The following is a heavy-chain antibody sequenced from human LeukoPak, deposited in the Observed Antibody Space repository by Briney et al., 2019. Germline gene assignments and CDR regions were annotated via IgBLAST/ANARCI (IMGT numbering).Heavy chain of an antibody. J-gene: IGHJ3*02. CDR2: IYYNGKT. V-gene: IGHV4-39*07. Sequence: SETLSLTCTVAGDSISSSSCYWGWIRQSPGEGLEWIGSIYYNGKTYSNPSLKSRVSISVDTSKKQFSLKLSSVTAADTAVYYCARAPRGVVVKSDAFDIWSQGTMVTVSS. CDR3: ARAPRGVVVKSDAFDI. CDR1: GDSISSSSCY. D-gene: IGHD2-15*01.